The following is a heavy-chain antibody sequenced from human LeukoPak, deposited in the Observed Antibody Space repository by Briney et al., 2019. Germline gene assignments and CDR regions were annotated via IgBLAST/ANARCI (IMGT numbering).Heavy chain of an antibody. CDR2: ISGSGGST. CDR3: AKDSIVVPAASYFDY. J-gene: IGHJ4*02. V-gene: IGHV3-23*01. CDR1: GFTFSSYA. Sequence: HSGGSLRLSCAASGFTFSSYAMSWVRQAPGKGLEWVSAISGSGGSTYYADSVKGRFTISRDNSKNTLYLQMSSLRAEDTAVYYCAKDSIVVPAASYFDYWGQGTLVTVSS. D-gene: IGHD2-2*01.